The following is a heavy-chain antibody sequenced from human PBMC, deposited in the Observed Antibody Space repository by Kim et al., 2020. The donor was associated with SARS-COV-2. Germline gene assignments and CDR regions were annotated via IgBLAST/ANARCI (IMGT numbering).Heavy chain of an antibody. CDR3: ASPYCSGGSCLVAY. D-gene: IGHD2-15*01. Sequence: GGSLRLSCAASGFTFSSYEMNWVRQAPGKGLEWVSYISSSGSTIYYADSVKGRFTISRDNAKNSLYLQMNSLRAEDTAVYYCASPYCSGGSCLVAYWGQGTLVTVSS. CDR2: ISSSGSTI. J-gene: IGHJ4*02. V-gene: IGHV3-48*03. CDR1: GFTFSSYE.